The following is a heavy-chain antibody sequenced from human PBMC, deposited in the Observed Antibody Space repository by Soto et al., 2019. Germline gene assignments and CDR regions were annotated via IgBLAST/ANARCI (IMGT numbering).Heavy chain of an antibody. CDR1: GFTFNDYS. D-gene: IGHD3-10*01. J-gene: IGHJ6*02. V-gene: IGHV3-21*01. CDR2: ISSSGTYI. Sequence: PGGSLRLSCEASGFTFNDYSMEWVRQAPEKGLEWVSSISSSGTYIYYADSVKGRFAISRDNANNVMYLQMDTLRAEDTAVYYCVRAGHVFDVHYYGMDLWGQGTTVTVSS. CDR3: VRAGHVFDVHYYGMDL.